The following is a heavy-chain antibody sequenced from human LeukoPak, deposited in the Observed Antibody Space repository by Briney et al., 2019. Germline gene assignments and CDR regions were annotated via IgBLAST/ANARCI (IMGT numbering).Heavy chain of an antibody. CDR2: IYYSGST. Sequence: PSETLSLTCTVSGGSISISSYYWGWIRQPPGKGLEWIGSIYYSGSTYYNPSLKSRVTISVDTSKNQFSLKLSSVTAADTAVYYCARRGYSSSWYVGGNWFDPWGQGTLVTVSS. V-gene: IGHV4-39*01. D-gene: IGHD6-13*01. CDR1: GGSISISSYY. CDR3: ARRGYSSSWYVGGNWFDP. J-gene: IGHJ5*02.